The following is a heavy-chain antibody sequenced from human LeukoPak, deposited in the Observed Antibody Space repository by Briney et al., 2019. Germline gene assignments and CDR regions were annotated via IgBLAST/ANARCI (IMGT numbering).Heavy chain of an antibody. CDR3: ARRGTNYCTGDACNPKWFDA. D-gene: IGHD2-8*02. CDR2: ISPRGTFT. CDR1: GFTFSHYY. J-gene: IGHJ5*02. Sequence: GGSLSLSCATSGFTFSHYYLSWMRQAPGKGLEWVSFISPRGTFTNYADSVKGRFTISRDNTKNSLSLQMNSLKAEDTPVYYCARRGTNYCTGDACNPKWFDAWGQGTLVVVSS. V-gene: IGHV3-11*03.